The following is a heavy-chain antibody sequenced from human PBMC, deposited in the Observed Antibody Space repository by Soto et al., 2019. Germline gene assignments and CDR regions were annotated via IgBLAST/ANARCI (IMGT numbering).Heavy chain of an antibody. CDR2: IYHSGST. CDR3: ARGYCSGGSCYSDGGFDY. V-gene: IGHV4-30-2*01. CDR1: GGSISSGGYS. Sequence: QLQLQESGSGLVKPSQTLSLTCAVSGGSISSGGYSWSWIRQPPGKGLEWIGYIYHSGSTYYNPSLKSRVTISVDRSKNQFSLKLSSVTAADTAVYYCARGYCSGGSCYSDGGFDYWGQGTLVTVSS. J-gene: IGHJ4*02. D-gene: IGHD2-15*01.